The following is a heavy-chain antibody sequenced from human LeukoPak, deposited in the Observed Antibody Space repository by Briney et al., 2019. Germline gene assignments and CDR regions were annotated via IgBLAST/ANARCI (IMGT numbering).Heavy chain of an antibody. V-gene: IGHV3-23*01. CDR2: ISTGGGST. J-gene: IGHJ4*02. CDR1: GFTFSNYG. Sequence: PGGSLRLSCAASGFTFSNYGMTWVRQAPGKGLEWVSTISTGGGSTYYADSVKGRFTISRDNSKNTLYLQMNSLRAEDTAVYYCAKDRYCSGGNCYSFDYWGQGTLVTVSS. CDR3: AKDRYCSGGNCYSFDY. D-gene: IGHD2-15*01.